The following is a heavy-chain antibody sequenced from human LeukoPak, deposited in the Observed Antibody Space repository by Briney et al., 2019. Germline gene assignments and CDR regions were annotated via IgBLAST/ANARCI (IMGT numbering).Heavy chain of an antibody. CDR3: ARGRWAPFDC. D-gene: IGHD6-13*01. V-gene: IGHV3-7*01. J-gene: IGHJ4*02. CDR1: GFTFSSYA. CDR2: IKQDGSEK. Sequence: AGGSLRLSCAASGFTFSSYAMSWVRQAPGKGLEWVANIKQDGSEKNYVASVKDRFTISRDNAKNSLYLQMNSLRAEDTALYYCARGRWAPFDCWGQGTLVTVSS.